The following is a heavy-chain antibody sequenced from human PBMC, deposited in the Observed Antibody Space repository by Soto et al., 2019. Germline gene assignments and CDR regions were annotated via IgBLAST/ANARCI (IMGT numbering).Heavy chain of an antibody. CDR3: ANHGGFDF. J-gene: IGHJ3*01. CDR1: GFTFSSSG. D-gene: IGHD4-17*01. V-gene: IGHV3-23*01. CDR2: ISVRGDYR. Sequence: EGQLLQSGGGLVQPGESLRVSCAASGFTFSSSGMSWVRQAPGKGLEWVSSISVRGDYRYYADSVKGRFPISRDNSKNTLYLQMNSLTAEDTAVYYCANHGGFDFWGQGTMVAVSS.